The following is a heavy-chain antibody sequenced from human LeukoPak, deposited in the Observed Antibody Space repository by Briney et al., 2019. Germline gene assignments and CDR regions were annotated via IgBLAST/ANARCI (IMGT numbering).Heavy chain of an antibody. D-gene: IGHD3-3*02. V-gene: IGHV3-21*01. CDR3: ASHFWSGLSGY. Sequence: GGSLRLSCAASGFTFSSYSMNWVRQAPGKGLEWVSSISSSSSYIYYADSVKGRFTISRDNAKNSLYLQMNSLRAEDTAVYYCASHFWSGLSGYWGQGTLVTVSS. CDR1: GFTFSSYS. CDR2: ISSSSSYI. J-gene: IGHJ4*02.